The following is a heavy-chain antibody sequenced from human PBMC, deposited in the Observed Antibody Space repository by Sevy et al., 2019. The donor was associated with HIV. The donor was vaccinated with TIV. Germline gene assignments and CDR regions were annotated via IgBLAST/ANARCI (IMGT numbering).Heavy chain of an antibody. CDR1: GFTFSNAW. Sequence: GGSLRLSCAASGFTFSNAWMSWVRQAPGKGLEWVGRIKSKTDGGTTDYAAPVKGRFTISREDSKNTLYLQMNSLKTEDTAVYYCTTEQEYYDFWSGPNPGNWFDPWGQGTLVTVSS. CDR2: IKSKTDGGTT. J-gene: IGHJ5*02. D-gene: IGHD3-3*01. CDR3: TTEQEYYDFWSGPNPGNWFDP. V-gene: IGHV3-15*01.